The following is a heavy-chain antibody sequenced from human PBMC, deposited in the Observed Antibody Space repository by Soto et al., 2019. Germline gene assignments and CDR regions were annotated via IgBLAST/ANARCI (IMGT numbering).Heavy chain of an antibody. J-gene: IGHJ4*02. CDR3: ARHGLTAYMVYYFDF. V-gene: IGHV4-39*01. CDR1: GGSISSSSYY. Sequence: SETLSLTCTVSGGSISSSSYYWGWIRQPPGKGLEWIGSIYYSGSTYYNPSLKSRITISVDTSKDQFSLNLTSVTAADTAVYYCARHGLTAYMVYYFDFWGQGTLVTV. D-gene: IGHD3-16*01. CDR2: IYYSGST.